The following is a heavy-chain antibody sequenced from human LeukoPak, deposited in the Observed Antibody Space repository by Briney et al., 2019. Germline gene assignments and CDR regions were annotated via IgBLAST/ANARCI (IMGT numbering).Heavy chain of an antibody. CDR2: INPNSGGT. CDR1: GYTFTGYY. J-gene: IGHJ5*02. Sequence: ASVKVSCKASGYTFTGYYMHWVRQAPGQGLEWMGWINPNSGGTNYAQKFQGRVTMTRDTSISTAHMELSRLRSDDTAVYYCARDMYSSPLIRSWFAPWGQGPLVTVSS. CDR3: ARDMYSSPLIRSWFAP. D-gene: IGHD6-13*01. V-gene: IGHV1-2*02.